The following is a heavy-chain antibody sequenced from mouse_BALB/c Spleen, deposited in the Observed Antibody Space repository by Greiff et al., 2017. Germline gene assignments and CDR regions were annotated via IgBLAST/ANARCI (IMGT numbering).Heavy chain of an antibody. D-gene: IGHD1-1*01. Sequence: DVQLQESGPGLVKPSQSLSLTCSVTGYSITSGYYWNWIRQFPGNKLEWMGYISYDGSNNYNPSLKNRISITRDTSKNQFFLKLNSVTTEDTATYYCARGNYGSSGAMDYWGQGTSVTVSS. CDR1: GYSITSGYY. V-gene: IGHV3-6*02. CDR3: ARGNYGSSGAMDY. CDR2: ISYDGSN. J-gene: IGHJ4*01.